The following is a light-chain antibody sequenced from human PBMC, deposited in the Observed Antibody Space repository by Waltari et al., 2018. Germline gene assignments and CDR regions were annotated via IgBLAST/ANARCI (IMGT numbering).Light chain of an antibody. J-gene: IGLJ1*01. Sequence: QSALTQPASVSGSPGQSITIPCTGTRSDVGSYNLVSWYQQHPGKAPKLMIYEGSKRPSGVSNRFSGSKSGNTASLTISGLQAEDEADYYCCSYAGSSIPYVFGTGTKVTVL. CDR1: RSDVGSYNL. CDR2: EGS. V-gene: IGLV2-23*01. CDR3: CSYAGSSIPYV.